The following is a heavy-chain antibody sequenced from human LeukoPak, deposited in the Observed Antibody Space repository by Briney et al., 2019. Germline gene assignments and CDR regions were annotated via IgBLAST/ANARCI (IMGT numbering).Heavy chain of an antibody. Sequence: ASVKVSCKASGYTLTGYYMHWVRQAPGQGLEWMGWINPNSGGTNYAQKFQGRVTMTRDTSISTAYMELSRLRSDDTAVYYCASSRTGYCSGGSCYGWFDPWGQGTLVTVSS. V-gene: IGHV1-2*02. CDR1: GYTLTGYY. CDR2: INPNSGGT. CDR3: ASSRTGYCSGGSCYGWFDP. J-gene: IGHJ5*02. D-gene: IGHD2-15*01.